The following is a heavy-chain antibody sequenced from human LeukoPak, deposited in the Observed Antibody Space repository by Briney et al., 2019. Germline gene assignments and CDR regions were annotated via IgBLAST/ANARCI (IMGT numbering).Heavy chain of an antibody. V-gene: IGHV4-59*01. CDR3: ASTFTRRPHDFWSAGTDAFDI. CDR2: IYYSGST. Sequence: SETLSLTCTVSGGSISSYYWSWIRQPPGKGLEWIGYIYYSGSTNYNPSLKSRVTISVDTSKNQFSLKLSSVTAADTAVYYCASTFTRRPHDFWSAGTDAFDIWGQGTMVTVSS. J-gene: IGHJ3*02. CDR1: GGSISSYY. D-gene: IGHD3-3*01.